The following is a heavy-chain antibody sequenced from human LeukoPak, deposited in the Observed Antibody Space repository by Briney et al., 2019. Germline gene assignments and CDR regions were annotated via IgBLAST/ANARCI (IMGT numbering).Heavy chain of an antibody. V-gene: IGHV3-48*01. D-gene: IGHD2-2*01. CDR2: ISDSSETK. J-gene: IGHJ4*02. CDR1: GFTFSYYS. CDR3: ARAAGVPAARFDY. Sequence: GGSLRLSCAASGFTFSYYSVNWVRQAPGKGLEWVSHISDSSETKYYADSVQGRFTISRDNAKNSLYLQMNSLRAEDTAVYYCARAAGVPAARFDYWGQGALVTVSS.